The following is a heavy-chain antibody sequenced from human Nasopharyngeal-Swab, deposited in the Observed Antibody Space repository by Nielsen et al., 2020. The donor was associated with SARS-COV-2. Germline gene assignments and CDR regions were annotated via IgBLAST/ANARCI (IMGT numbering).Heavy chain of an antibody. Sequence: SVKVSCKASGGTFSSYAISWVRQAPGQGLEWMGGIIPIFGTANYTQKFQGRVTITADESTSTAYMELSSLRSEDTAVYYCASLGSMVQDAFDIWGQGTMVTVSS. J-gene: IGHJ3*02. D-gene: IGHD4/OR15-4a*01. CDR3: ASLGSMVQDAFDI. CDR2: IIPIFGTA. V-gene: IGHV1-69*13. CDR1: GGTFSSYA.